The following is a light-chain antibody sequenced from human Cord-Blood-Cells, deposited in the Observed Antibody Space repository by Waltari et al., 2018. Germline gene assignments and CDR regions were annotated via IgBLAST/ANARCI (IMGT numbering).Light chain of an antibody. CDR2: EVS. CDR3: RQDIHLTPYT. J-gene: IGKJ3*01. V-gene: IGKV2-29*03. Sequence: DIGINQTSRSLSVTPGQPGSLSCKSSQSLLHSDGKTYLYCYLQKQGESPHHLIYEVSSRFSGVPDRFSGSGSWTDVTPKTSRVEADDVGVYYCRQDIHLTPYTFGPGTKLDIK. CDR1: QSLLHSDGKTY.